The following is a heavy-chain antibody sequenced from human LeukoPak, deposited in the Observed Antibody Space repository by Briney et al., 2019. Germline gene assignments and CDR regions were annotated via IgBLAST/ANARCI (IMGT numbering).Heavy chain of an antibody. CDR2: ISYDESDK. V-gene: IGHV3-30*18. D-gene: IGHD2-15*01. Sequence: GGSLRLSCAPSGFTFSNYGMHWVRQAPGRGLEWVAVISYDESDKYYADSVKGRFTISRDNSKNTLYLQMNSLRPEDTAVYYCAKGVVAATNAAYYGMDVWGQGTTVTFSS. CDR3: AKGVVAATNAAYYGMDV. CDR1: GFTFSNYG. J-gene: IGHJ6*02.